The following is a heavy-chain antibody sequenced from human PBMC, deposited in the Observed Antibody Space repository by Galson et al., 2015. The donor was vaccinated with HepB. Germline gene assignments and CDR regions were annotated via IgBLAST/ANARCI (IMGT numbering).Heavy chain of an antibody. J-gene: IGHJ4*02. CDR1: GYTFTGYY. CDR2: INPNSGGT. Sequence: SVKVSCKASGYTFTGYYMHWVRQAPGQGLEWMGWINPNSGGTNYAQKFQGRVTMTRDTSISTAYMELSRLRSDDTAVYYCAVLMVYARHSFDYWGQGTLVTVSS. V-gene: IGHV1-2*02. CDR3: AVLMVYARHSFDY. D-gene: IGHD2-8*01.